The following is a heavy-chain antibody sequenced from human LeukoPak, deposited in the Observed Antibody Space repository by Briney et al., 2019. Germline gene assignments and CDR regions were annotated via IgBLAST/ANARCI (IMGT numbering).Heavy chain of an antibody. CDR3: ARAYGSGSYYRPSAGGGY. J-gene: IGHJ4*02. D-gene: IGHD3-10*01. CDR1: GYTFTSYY. CDR2: INPSGGST. Sequence: ASVKVSCKASGYTFTSYYMHWVRQAPGQGLEWMGIINPSGGSTSYAQKFQGRVTMTRDTSTSTVYMELSSLRSEDTAVYYCARAYGSGSYYRPSAGGGYWGQGTLVTVSS. V-gene: IGHV1-46*01.